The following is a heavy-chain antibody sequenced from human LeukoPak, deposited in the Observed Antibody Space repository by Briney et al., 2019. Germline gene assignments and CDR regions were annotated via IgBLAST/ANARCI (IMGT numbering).Heavy chain of an antibody. CDR2: INHSGST. V-gene: IGHV4-34*01. CDR3: ARVKQWLVRSFDY. D-gene: IGHD6-19*01. CDR1: GGSFSGYY. Sequence: PSETLSFTCSVYGGSFSGYYWSWIRQPPGKGLEWIGEINHSGSTNYNPSLKSRVTISVATSKNQFSLKLSSVTAADTAVYYCARVKQWLVRSFDYWGQGTLVTVSS. J-gene: IGHJ4*02.